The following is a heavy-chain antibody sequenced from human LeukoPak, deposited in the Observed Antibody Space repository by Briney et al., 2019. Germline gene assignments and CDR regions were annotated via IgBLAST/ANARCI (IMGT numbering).Heavy chain of an antibody. CDR2: IKQDGSEK. CDR3: ARGGGSHYYVSRGYYYFGYSQH. D-gene: IGHD3-22*01. CDR1: GFLFSSYR. Sequence: QPGGSLRLSRGASGFLFSSYRVSSVRQAPGKGLEWVANIKQDGSEKYYVDSVKGRFTISRDNAKNTLYLQINGLRAEDTAVYYCARGGGSHYYVSRGYYYFGYSQHLGQGTLVTVSS. J-gene: IGHJ1*01. V-gene: IGHV3-7*01.